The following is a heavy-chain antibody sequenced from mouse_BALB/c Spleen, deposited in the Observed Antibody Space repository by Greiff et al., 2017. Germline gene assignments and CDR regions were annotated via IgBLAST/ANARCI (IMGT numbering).Heavy chain of an antibody. V-gene: IGHV1-80*01. D-gene: IGHD6-1*01. J-gene: IGHJ2*01. Sequence: VQGVESGAELVRPGSSVKISCKASGYAFSSYWMNWVKQRPGQGLEWIGQIYPGDGDTNYNGKFKGKATLTADKSSSTAYMQLSSLTSEDSAVYFCARLGNGLLDYWGQGTTLTVSS. CDR3: ARLGNGLLDY. CDR1: GYAFSSYW. CDR2: IYPGDGDT.